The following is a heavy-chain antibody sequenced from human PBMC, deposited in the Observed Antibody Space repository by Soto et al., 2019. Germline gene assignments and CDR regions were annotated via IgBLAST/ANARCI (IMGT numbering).Heavy chain of an antibody. CDR3: ARSLDRYCPNGVCRGVSLVSSYGMDV. J-gene: IGHJ6*02. Sequence: GGSLRLSCAASGFTFSSYAMSWVRQAPGKGLEWVSAISGSGGSTYYADSVKGRFTISRDNSKNTLHLQMNSLRAEDTAVYYCARSLDRYCPNGVCRGVSLVSSYGMDVWGQGTTVTVSS. CDR2: ISGSGGST. CDR1: GFTFSSYA. D-gene: IGHD2-8*01. V-gene: IGHV3-23*01.